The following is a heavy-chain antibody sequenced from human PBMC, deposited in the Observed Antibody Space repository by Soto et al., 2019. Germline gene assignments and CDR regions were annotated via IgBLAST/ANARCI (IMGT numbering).Heavy chain of an antibody. CDR1: GISFSSYA. Sequence: PGGSLRVSCAACGISFSSYAMSGVLQALGQGLEWVSAISGSGGSTYYADSVKVRFTISRDNSKNPMYRKMNSLRAEDTAVYYCAKDSYDFWSGLRYFDYGGQGTLVTVSS. CDR2: ISGSGGST. V-gene: IGHV3-23*01. D-gene: IGHD3-3*01. CDR3: AKDSYDFWSGLRYFDY. J-gene: IGHJ4*02.